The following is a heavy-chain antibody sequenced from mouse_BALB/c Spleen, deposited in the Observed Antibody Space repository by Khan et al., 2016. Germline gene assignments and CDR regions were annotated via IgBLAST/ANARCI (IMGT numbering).Heavy chain of an antibody. D-gene: IGHD2-4*01. Sequence: VQLQQSGAELVKPGASVKLSCTASGFNINDTYMHWVKQRPEQGLEWIGRIDPANGNTKYDPKFQGKATITADTSSNTAYLQLSSLTSEDTAVYYFARTPNDYGVGFAYWGQGTLVTVSA. J-gene: IGHJ3*01. CDR2: IDPANGNT. CDR3: ARTPNDYGVGFAY. CDR1: GFNINDTY. V-gene: IGHV14-3*02.